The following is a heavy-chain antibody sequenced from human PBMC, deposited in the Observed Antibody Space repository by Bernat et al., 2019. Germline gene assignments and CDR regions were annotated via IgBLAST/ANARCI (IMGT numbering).Heavy chain of an antibody. CDR3: ARVDYYGSGSPFDY. J-gene: IGHJ4*02. Sequence: QVQLQESGPGLVKPSETLSLTCTVSGGSISSYYWSWIRQPPGKGLEWSGYIYYSGSTNYNPSLKSRVTISVDTSKNQFSLKLSSVTAADTAVYYCARVDYYGSGSPFDYWGQGTLVTVSS. CDR1: GGSISSYY. D-gene: IGHD3-10*01. CDR2: IYYSGST. V-gene: IGHV4-59*01.